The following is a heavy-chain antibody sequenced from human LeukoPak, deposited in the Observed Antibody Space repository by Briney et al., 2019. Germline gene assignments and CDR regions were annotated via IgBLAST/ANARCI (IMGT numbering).Heavy chain of an antibody. CDR2: IFYTGVT. CDR1: GGSISSGSHY. CDR3: ARLFDSSGYYYVWYFDL. Sequence: SETLSLTCAVSGGSISSGSHYWGWIRQPPGKGLEWIGTIFYTGVTYYNPSLMSRVTISVDTSKNQISLNLKSVTAADTAVYYCARLFDSSGYYYVWYFDLWGRGTLATVSS. J-gene: IGHJ2*01. V-gene: IGHV4-39*01. D-gene: IGHD3-22*01.